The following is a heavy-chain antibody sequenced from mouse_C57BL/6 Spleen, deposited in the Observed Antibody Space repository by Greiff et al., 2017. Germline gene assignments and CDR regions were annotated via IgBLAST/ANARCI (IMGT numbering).Heavy chain of an antibody. V-gene: IGHV3-5*01. D-gene: IGHD2-1*01. CDR1: GISITTGNYR. J-gene: IGHJ2*01. CDR2: IYYSGTI. Sequence: EVKLMESGPGLVKPSQTVFLTCTVTGISITTGNYRWSWIRQFPGNKLEWIGYIYYSGTITYTPSLTSRTTITRDTPKNQFFLEMNSLTAEDTATYYCAREETTGVFDYWGQGTTLTVSS. CDR3: AREETTGVFDY.